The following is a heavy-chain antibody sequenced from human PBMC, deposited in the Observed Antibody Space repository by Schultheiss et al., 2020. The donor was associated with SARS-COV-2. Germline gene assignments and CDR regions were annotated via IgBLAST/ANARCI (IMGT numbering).Heavy chain of an antibody. J-gene: IGHJ6*02. V-gene: IGHV1-2*02. CDR2: INPNSGGT. Sequence: ASVKVSCKASGYTFTGYYMHWVRQAPGQGLEWMGWINPNSGGTNYAQKFQGRVTMTRDTSISTAYMELSRLRSDDTAVYYCARDSWTISDYYYGMDVWGQGTTVTVSS. CDR3: ARDSWTISDYYYGMDV. D-gene: IGHD3-3*01. CDR1: GYTFTGYY.